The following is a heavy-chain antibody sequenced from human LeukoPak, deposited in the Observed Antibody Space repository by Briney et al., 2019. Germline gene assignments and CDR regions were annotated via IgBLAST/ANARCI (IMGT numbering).Heavy chain of an antibody. D-gene: IGHD3-16*02. CDR2: ISYDGSNK. CDR1: GFTFSNYA. V-gene: IGHV3-30-3*01. CDR3: ARAPPLNDYVWGSYRYEDY. J-gene: IGHJ4*02. Sequence: LTGGSLRLSCAGSGFTFSNYAIHWVRQAPGKGLEWVAVISYDGSNKYYADSVKGRFTISRDNSKNTLYLQMNSLRAEDTAVYYCARAPPLNDYVWGSYRYEDYWGQGTLVTVSS.